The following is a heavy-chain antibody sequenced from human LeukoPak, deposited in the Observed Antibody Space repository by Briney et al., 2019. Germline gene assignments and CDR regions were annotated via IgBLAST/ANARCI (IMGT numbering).Heavy chain of an antibody. CDR3: ATASICSSTSCLPGAFDI. J-gene: IGHJ3*02. Sequence: GASVKVSCKVSGYTLTELSMHWVRQAPGKGLEWMGGFDPEDGETIYAQEFQGRVTMTEDTSTDTAYMELSSLRSEDTAVYYCATASICSSTSCLPGAFDIWGQGTMVTVSS. D-gene: IGHD2-2*01. V-gene: IGHV1-24*01. CDR2: FDPEDGET. CDR1: GYTLTELS.